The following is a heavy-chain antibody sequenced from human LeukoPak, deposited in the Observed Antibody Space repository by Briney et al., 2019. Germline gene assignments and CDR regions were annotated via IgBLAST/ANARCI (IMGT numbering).Heavy chain of an antibody. CDR2: IWYDGSNK. D-gene: IGHD5-24*01. Sequence: GGSLRLSCAASGFTFSSYGMHWVRQAPGKGLEWVAVIWYDGSNKYYADSVKGRFTIFRDNSKNTLYLQMNSLRAEDTAVYYCARGSWKRDGYNLAYWGQGTLVTVSS. CDR3: ARGSWKRDGYNLAY. CDR1: GFTFSSYG. V-gene: IGHV3-33*01. J-gene: IGHJ4*02.